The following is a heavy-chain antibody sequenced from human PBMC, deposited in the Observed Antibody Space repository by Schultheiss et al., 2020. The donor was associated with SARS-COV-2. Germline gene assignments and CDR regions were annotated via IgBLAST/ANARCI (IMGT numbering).Heavy chain of an antibody. CDR2: IYKSGGT. V-gene: IGHV4-59*12. Sequence: SETLSLTCTVSGGSISNYYWSWIRQSPGKGLEWIGYIYKSGGTNYNPSLKSRVTISVDTSKNQFSLKLSSVTAADTAVYYCARQEAFDIWGQGTMVTVSS. CDR3: ARQEAFDI. J-gene: IGHJ3*02. CDR1: GGSISNYY.